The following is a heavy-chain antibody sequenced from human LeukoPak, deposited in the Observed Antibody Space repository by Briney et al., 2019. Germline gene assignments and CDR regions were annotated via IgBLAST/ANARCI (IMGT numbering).Heavy chain of an antibody. V-gene: IGHV4-59*01. CDR2: IYYSGST. CDR1: GTSMRSEY. J-gene: IGHJ4*01. CDR3: GKGSGWYKY. Sequence: SETLSLTCTVSGTSMRSEYVSWIRQPPGKGLEWIANIYYSGSTNYNPSLKSRVTISIDTSKNQFSLKLSSVTAADTAVYYCGKGSGWYKYWGHGTLVTVSS. D-gene: IGHD6-19*01.